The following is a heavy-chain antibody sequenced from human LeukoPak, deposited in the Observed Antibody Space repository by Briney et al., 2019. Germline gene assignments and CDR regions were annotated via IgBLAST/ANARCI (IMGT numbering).Heavy chain of an antibody. CDR1: GFTVSSNY. D-gene: IGHD5-24*01. CDR3: ARDWDGYNRNRFDY. J-gene: IGHJ4*02. V-gene: IGHV3-66*01. Sequence: GGSLRLSCAASGFTVSSNYMSWVRQAPGKGLEWVSVIYSGGSTYYADSVKGRFTISRDNSKNTLYLQMNSLRAEDTAVYYCARDWDGYNRNRFDYWGQGTLVTVSS. CDR2: IYSGGST.